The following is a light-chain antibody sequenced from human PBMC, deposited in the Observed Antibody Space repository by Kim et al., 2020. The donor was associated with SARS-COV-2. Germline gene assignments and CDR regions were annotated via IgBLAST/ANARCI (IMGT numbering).Light chain of an antibody. Sequence: ELTQPPSASGTPGQRVTIVCSGSSSNIGSKNVNWYQQLPGTAPKLLIYSTNQRPSGVPDRLSGSKSGTSASLAISGLQSEDEADYYCAAWDDSLNGHVFGTGTKVTVL. V-gene: IGLV1-44*01. CDR2: STN. J-gene: IGLJ1*01. CDR3: AAWDDSLNGHV. CDR1: SSNIGSKN.